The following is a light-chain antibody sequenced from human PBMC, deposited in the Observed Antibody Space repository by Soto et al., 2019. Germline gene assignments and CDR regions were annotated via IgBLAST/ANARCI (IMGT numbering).Light chain of an antibody. CDR3: CSYTSSSTPWV. CDR2: DVS. J-gene: IGLJ1*01. Sequence: QSVRTQPASVSGSPGQSITISCTGTSSDVGGYNYVSWYQQHPGKAPKLMIYDVSDRPSGVSNRFSASKSGNTASLTISGLQAEDEADYYCCSYTSSSTPWVFGTGTRSPS. CDR1: SSDVGGYNY. V-gene: IGLV2-14*03.